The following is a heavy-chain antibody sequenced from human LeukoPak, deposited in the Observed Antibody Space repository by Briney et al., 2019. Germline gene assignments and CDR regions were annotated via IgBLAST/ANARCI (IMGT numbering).Heavy chain of an antibody. J-gene: IGHJ3*02. CDR1: GGSFSGYY. D-gene: IGHD3-16*02. Sequence: SETLSLTCAVYGGSFSGYYWSWIRQPPGKGLEWIGEINHSGSTNYNPSLKSRVTISVDTSKNQFSLKLSSVTAADTAVYYCARGLAYYDYVWGSYRLPSWAFDIWGQGTMVTVSS. V-gene: IGHV4-34*01. CDR3: ARGLAYYDYVWGSYRLPSWAFDI. CDR2: INHSGST.